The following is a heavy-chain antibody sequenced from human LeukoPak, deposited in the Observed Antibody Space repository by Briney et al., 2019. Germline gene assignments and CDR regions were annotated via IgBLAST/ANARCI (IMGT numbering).Heavy chain of an antibody. Sequence: SETLFLTCTVSGYAITSDYYWGWIRQPPGKGLEWIGSIYYSGTTYYNPSLKTRVTISVDTSKNQFSLKLSSVTAADTAVYYCAREYYDFWSGSLRFDYWGQGTLVTVSS. J-gene: IGHJ4*02. CDR3: AREYYDFWSGSLRFDY. D-gene: IGHD3-3*01. CDR1: GYAITSDYY. V-gene: IGHV4-38-2*02. CDR2: IYYSGTT.